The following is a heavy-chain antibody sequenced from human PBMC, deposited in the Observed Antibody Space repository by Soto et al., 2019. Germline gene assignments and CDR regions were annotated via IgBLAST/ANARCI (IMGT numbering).Heavy chain of an antibody. J-gene: IGHJ4*02. D-gene: IGHD6-25*01. CDR1: GGSISSGGYY. CDR2: IYYSGST. Sequence: SETLSLTCTVSGGSISSGGYYWSWIRQHPGKGLEWIGYIYYSGSTYYNPSLKSRVTISVDTSKNQFSLKLSSVTAADTAVYYCARRQRQNYFDYWGQGTLVTVSS. V-gene: IGHV4-31*03. CDR3: ARRQRQNYFDY.